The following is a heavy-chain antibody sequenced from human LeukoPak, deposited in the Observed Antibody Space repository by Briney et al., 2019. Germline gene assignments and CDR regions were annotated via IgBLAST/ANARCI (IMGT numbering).Heavy chain of an antibody. V-gene: IGHV3-20*04. CDR3: AREYYGSGSYYNVGY. D-gene: IGHD3-10*01. CDR2: INWNGGRT. Sequence: GGSLRLSCAVSGFTFDDYGMSWVRQAPGKGLEWVSGINWNGGRTGYADSVKGRFTISRDNAKKSLYVQMNSLRAEDTALYYCAREYYGSGSYYNVGYWGQGTLVTVSS. CDR1: GFTFDDYG. J-gene: IGHJ4*02.